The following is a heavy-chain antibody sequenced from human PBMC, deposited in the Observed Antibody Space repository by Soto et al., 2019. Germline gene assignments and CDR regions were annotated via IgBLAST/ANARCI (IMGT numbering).Heavy chain of an antibody. CDR1: GYTLTELS. Sequence: ASVKVSCKVSGYTLTELSMHWVRQAPRKGLEWMGGFDPEDGETIYAQKFLGRVTMTEDTSTDTAYMELSSLRSEDTAVYYCATNLGLGYCSGGSCYIFDYWGQRTLVTVSS. D-gene: IGHD2-15*01. CDR3: ATNLGLGYCSGGSCYIFDY. V-gene: IGHV1-24*01. CDR2: FDPEDGET. J-gene: IGHJ4*02.